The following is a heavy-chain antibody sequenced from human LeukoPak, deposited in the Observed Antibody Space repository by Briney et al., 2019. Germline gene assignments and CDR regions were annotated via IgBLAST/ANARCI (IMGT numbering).Heavy chain of an antibody. V-gene: IGHV3-72*01. Sequence: GGSLRLSCAASGFTFSSYWMSWVRQAPGKGLEWVGRIKHKADSYTTEYAASVKGRFTISRDDSKNSLYVQMNSLKTEDTAVYYCVRLWDRWFDSWGQGTLVTVSS. CDR3: VRLWDRWFDS. CDR2: IKHKADSYTT. J-gene: IGHJ5*01. CDR1: GFTFSSYW. D-gene: IGHD1-14*01.